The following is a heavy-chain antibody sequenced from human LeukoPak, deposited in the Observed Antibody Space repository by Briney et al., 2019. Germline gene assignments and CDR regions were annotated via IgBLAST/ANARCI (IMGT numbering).Heavy chain of an antibody. CDR2: IIPIFGTA. V-gene: IGHV1-69*05. CDR3: ASLAPDYYDSSGYSYYFDY. Sequence: ASVKVSCTASGGTFSSYAISWVRQAPGQGLEWMGGIIPIFGTANYAQKFQGRVTITTDESTSTAYMELSSLRSEDTAVYYCASLAPDYYDSSGYSYYFDYWGQGTLVTVS. J-gene: IGHJ4*02. D-gene: IGHD3-22*01. CDR1: GGTFSSYA.